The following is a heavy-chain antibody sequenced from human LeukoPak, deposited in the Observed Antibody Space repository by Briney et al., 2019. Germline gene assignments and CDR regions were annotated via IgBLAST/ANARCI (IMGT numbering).Heavy chain of an antibody. Sequence: PSETLSLTCTFSGYSIDSDYFWGWIRQPPGQGLEWTGGIYHSGSTYYNPSLKSRVTMSVDTSKNQFSLKVSSVTAADTAVYYCARAPRDSSSSNYMRRFDYWGQGTLVTVSS. V-gene: IGHV4-38-2*02. CDR1: GYSIDSDYF. D-gene: IGHD3-22*01. CDR3: ARAPRDSSSSNYMRRFDY. J-gene: IGHJ4*02. CDR2: IYHSGST.